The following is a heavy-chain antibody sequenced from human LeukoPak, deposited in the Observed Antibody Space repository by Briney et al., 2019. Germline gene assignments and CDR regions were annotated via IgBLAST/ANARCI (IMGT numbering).Heavy chain of an antibody. V-gene: IGHV4-39*01. Sequence: SETLSLTCTVSGGSISSSSYYWGWIRQPPGKGLEWIGSIYYSGSTYYNPSLKSRVTISVGTSKNQISLKLSSVTAADRAVYYCARHIGYSSGWTDYWGQGTLATVSS. D-gene: IGHD6-25*01. J-gene: IGHJ4*02. CDR3: ARHIGYSSGWTDY. CDR2: IYYSGST. CDR1: GGSISSSSYY.